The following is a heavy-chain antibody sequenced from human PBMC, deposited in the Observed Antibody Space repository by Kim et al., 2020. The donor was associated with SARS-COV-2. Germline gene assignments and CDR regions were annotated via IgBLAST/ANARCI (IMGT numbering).Heavy chain of an antibody. Sequence: GGSLRLSCGASGFTFNNYAMHWVRQAPGKGLEWVAVISYDGSSKYYADSVKGRFTVSRDSSHNTLYLHMKSLRTEDTALYYCAKYSVFFWFEEGLNVFD. J-gene: IGHJ3*01. CDR1: GFTFNNYA. CDR3: AKYSVFFWFEEGLNVFD. D-gene: IGHD1-26*01. CDR2: ISYDGSSK. V-gene: IGHV3-30*18.